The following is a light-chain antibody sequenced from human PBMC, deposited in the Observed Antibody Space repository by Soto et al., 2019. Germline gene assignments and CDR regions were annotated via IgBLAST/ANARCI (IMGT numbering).Light chain of an antibody. CDR2: GAS. Sequence: EIVMTQSPANLSVSPGERATLSCRASQSVSSNLAWYQQKPGQGPRLLIYGASTRATSIPARFSGSGSGTEFTLTINSLQSEDFAVYYCQQYNKWPPYTFRQGTKLEIK. CDR3: QQYNKWPPYT. CDR1: QSVSSN. J-gene: IGKJ2*01. V-gene: IGKV3-15*01.